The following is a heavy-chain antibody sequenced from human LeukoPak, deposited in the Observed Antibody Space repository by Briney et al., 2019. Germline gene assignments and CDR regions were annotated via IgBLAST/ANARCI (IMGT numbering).Heavy chain of an antibody. D-gene: IGHD2-2*01. J-gene: IGHJ6*03. CDR3: ARNYHSGYCSSNSCYRFNYYYYKDV. V-gene: IGHV1-69*06. CDR2: INPSFGTT. CDR1: GYTFTSYY. Sequence: ASVKVSCKASGYTFTSYYINWVRQAPGQGLEWMGRINPSFGTTNYAQKFQGRVTITADKSTSTAYMELSSLRSADTAVYYCARNYHSGYCSSNSCYRFNYYYYKDVWGKGTTVTVSS.